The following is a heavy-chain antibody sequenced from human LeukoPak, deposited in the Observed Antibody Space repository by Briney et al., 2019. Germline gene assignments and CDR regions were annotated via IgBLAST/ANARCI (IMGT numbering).Heavy chain of an antibody. CDR1: GGSFSDYY. Sequence: PSETLSLTCAVYGGSFSDYYWSWIRQPPGKGLEWIGEINHSGSTNYNPSLKSRVTISVDTSKNQFSLKLSSVTAADTAVYYCARPHYYDSSGYYYGAFDIWGQGTMVTVSS. J-gene: IGHJ3*02. V-gene: IGHV4-34*01. CDR2: INHSGST. CDR3: ARPHYYDSSGYYYGAFDI. D-gene: IGHD3-22*01.